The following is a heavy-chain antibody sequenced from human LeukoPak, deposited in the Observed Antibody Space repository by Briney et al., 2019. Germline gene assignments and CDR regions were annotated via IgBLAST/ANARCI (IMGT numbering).Heavy chain of an antibody. Sequence: GGSLRLSCGDSRFIFSNHWMSWVRQAPGKGLEWVANINQDGSERYYVDSVKGRFTISRDSADNSLYLQMNTLRVEDTAVYYCARGGAGTSWYYGGRYEYWGQGTLVTVSS. CDR1: RFIFSNHW. J-gene: IGHJ4*02. CDR2: INQDGSER. D-gene: IGHD6-13*01. V-gene: IGHV3-7*01. CDR3: ARGGAGTSWYYGGRYEY.